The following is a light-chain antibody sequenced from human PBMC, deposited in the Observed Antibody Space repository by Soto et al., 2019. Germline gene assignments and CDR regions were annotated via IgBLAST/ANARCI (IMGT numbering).Light chain of an antibody. J-gene: IGLJ1*01. CDR2: EVS. CDR3: SSYTSSSPYV. CDR1: SSDVGGYNY. Sequence: QSVLTQPASVSGSPGQSITISCTRTSSDVGGYNYVSWYQQHPGKAPKLMIYEVSNRPSGVYNRFSGSKSGNTASLTISGLQAEDEADYYCSSYTSSSPYVFGTGTQLTVL. V-gene: IGLV2-14*01.